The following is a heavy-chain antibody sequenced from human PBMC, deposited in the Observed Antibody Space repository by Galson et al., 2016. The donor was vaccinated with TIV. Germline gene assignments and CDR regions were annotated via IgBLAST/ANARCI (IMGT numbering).Heavy chain of an antibody. CDR3: ARSDAISGYYYHFDY. Sequence: SVKVSRKASGYTFENYAIQWVRQAPGQRLEWMAWVNVGTGDTRYSQKFQGAVTVTRDTSASTAYMELSSLTSEDTAVYYCARSDAISGYYYHFDYWGHGTLVTVSS. J-gene: IGHJ4*01. D-gene: IGHD3-22*01. CDR2: VNVGTGDT. CDR1: GYTFENYA. V-gene: IGHV1-3*01.